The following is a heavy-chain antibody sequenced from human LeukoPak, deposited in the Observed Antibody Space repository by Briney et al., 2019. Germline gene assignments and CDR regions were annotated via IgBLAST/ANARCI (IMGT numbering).Heavy chain of an antibody. V-gene: IGHV3-48*03. J-gene: IGHJ4*02. D-gene: IGHD4-17*01. CDR2: ISSGSSSI. CDR1: GFTFSSYE. Sequence: GGSLRLSCAASGFTFSSYEMNWVRQAPGKGLEWVSYISSGSSSIFYADSVKGRFTISRDNAKNSLYLHMNSLRDEDTALYYCARGPGRGYGDYAFVENWGQGTLVTVSS. CDR3: ARGPGRGYGDYAFVEN.